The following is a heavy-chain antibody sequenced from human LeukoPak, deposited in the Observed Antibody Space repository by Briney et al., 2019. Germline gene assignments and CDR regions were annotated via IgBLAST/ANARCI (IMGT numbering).Heavy chain of an antibody. Sequence: AAVKVSCKASGYTFTGYYIHWVRQAPGQGLEWMGWIYTYSGDTNYSQNFQGRVTITRDTSISTAYMELSSLKSDDTAVYYCARDRNSGSSLDIWGQGTMLTVSS. CDR1: GYTFTGYY. CDR3: ARDRNSGSSLDI. J-gene: IGHJ3*02. D-gene: IGHD6-6*01. V-gene: IGHV1-2*02. CDR2: IYTYSGDT.